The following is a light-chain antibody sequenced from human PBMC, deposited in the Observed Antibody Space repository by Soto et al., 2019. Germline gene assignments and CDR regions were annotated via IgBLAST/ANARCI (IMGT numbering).Light chain of an antibody. V-gene: IGLV2-23*01. CDR2: EGT. J-gene: IGLJ1*01. CDR3: CSYAGGNTYV. CDR1: TSDVGAYNL. Sequence: QSVLTQPASVSGSPGQSITISCTGTTSDVGAYNLVSWYQRLPGKAPKLLIFEGTKRPSGDSSRLSGSKSGNTASLTIFGLRAEDEADYFCCSYAGGNTYVFGTGTKVTVL.